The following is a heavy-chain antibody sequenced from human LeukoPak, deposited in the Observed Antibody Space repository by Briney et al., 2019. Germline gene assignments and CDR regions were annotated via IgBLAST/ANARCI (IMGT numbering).Heavy chain of an antibody. CDR1: GGSISSYY. CDR3: ASSGGSSSFDY. CDR2: IYYSGST. J-gene: IGHJ4*02. Sequence: SETLSPTCTVSGGSISSYYWSWTRQPPGKGLEWIGYIYYSGSTNYNPSLKSRVTISVDTSKNQFSLKLRSVTAADTAVYYCASSGGSSSFDYWGQGTLATVSS. D-gene: IGHD1-26*01. V-gene: IGHV4-59*12.